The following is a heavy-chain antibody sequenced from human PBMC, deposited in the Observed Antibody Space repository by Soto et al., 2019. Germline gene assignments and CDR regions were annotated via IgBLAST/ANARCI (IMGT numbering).Heavy chain of an antibody. CDR1: GFTFSSYG. Sequence: QVQLVESGGGLVQPGRSLRLSCAASGFTFSSYGMHWVRQAPGKGLEWVAVISYDGSNKYYADSGKGRFTISRDNSKNSLYLQMNSLSAEDTAVYYCAKSPSYSVHFDYWGQGTLVTVSS. D-gene: IGHD1-26*01. CDR3: AKSPSYSVHFDY. CDR2: ISYDGSNK. J-gene: IGHJ4*02. V-gene: IGHV3-30*18.